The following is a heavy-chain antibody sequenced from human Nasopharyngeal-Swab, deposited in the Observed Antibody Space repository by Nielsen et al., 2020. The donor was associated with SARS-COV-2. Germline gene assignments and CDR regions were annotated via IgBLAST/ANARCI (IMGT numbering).Heavy chain of an antibody. D-gene: IGHD7-27*01. Sequence: SQTLSLTCAVCGGSFSADYWGWIRQPPGRGLEWIGEINHSGSTNYNPSLKSRVTISVDPSKNQFSLRLSSVTAADTAVYYCARGLSGIVPSPILGLGPYYYYYYMDVWGKGTTVTVSS. CDR1: GGSFSADY. V-gene: IGHV4-34*01. J-gene: IGHJ6*03. CDR3: ARGLSGIVPSPILGLGPYYYYYYMDV. CDR2: INHSGST.